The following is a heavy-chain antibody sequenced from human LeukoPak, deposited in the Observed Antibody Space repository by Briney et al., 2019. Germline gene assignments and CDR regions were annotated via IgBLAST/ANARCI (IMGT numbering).Heavy chain of an antibody. V-gene: IGHV3-7*01. CDR1: GFTFENYW. D-gene: IGHD5-18*01. J-gene: IGHJ4*02. CDR2: IKQDGSVE. CDR3: ARWAGVTDQ. Sequence: GGSLRLSCVASGFTFENYWMSWVRQVPRKGPEWVANIKQDGSVEHYLESVKGRFTISRDNAKNSLFLQMNSLIAEDTAVYYCARWAGVTDQWGRGTQVTVSS.